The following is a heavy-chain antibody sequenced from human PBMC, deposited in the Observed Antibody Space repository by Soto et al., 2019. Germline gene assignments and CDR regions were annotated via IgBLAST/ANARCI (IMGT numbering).Heavy chain of an antibody. Sequence: QVQLVQSGAEVKKPGSSVKVSCKASGGTFSSYAISWVRQAPGQGLEWMGGIIPIFGTANYAQKFQGRVTITADKSTSTAYMELSRLRSEDTAVYYCARGIVVVPAAPTYYGMDVWGQGTTVTVSS. CDR1: GGTFSSYA. CDR3: ARGIVVVPAAPTYYGMDV. J-gene: IGHJ6*02. V-gene: IGHV1-69*06. CDR2: IIPIFGTA. D-gene: IGHD2-2*01.